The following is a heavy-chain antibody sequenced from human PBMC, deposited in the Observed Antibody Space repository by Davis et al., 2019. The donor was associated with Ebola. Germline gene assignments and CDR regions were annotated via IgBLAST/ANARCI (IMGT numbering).Heavy chain of an antibody. J-gene: IGHJ4*02. V-gene: IGHV4-59*01. CDR3: ARGSSRSGYYSY. Sequence: PSETLSLTCTVSGGSISSYYWSWIRQPPGKGLEWIGYIYYSGSTNYNPSLKSRVTISVDTSKNQFSLKLSSVTAADTAVYYCARGSSRSGYYSYWGQGTLVTVSS. D-gene: IGHD3-3*01. CDR2: IYYSGST. CDR1: GGSISSYY.